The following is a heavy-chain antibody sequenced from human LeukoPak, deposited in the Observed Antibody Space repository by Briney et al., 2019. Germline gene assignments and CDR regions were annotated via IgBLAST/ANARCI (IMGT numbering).Heavy chain of an antibody. J-gene: IGHJ4*02. CDR3: ARVYGDYYDY. Sequence: ASVKVSCKASGGTFSSYAISWVRQAPGQGLEWMGGIIPIFGTANYAQKFQGRVTITADESTGTAYMELSSLRSEDTAVYYCARVYGDYYDYWGQGTLVTVSS. CDR2: IIPIFGTA. CDR1: GGTFSSYA. D-gene: IGHD4-17*01. V-gene: IGHV1-69*13.